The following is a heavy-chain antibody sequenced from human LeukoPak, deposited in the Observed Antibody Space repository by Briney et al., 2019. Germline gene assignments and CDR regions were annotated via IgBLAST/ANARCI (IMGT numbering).Heavy chain of an antibody. CDR2: IYTSGST. CDR3: ARNYGPMDV. J-gene: IGHJ6*03. D-gene: IGHD3-10*01. Sequence: RPSETLSLTCTVSGGSISSGSYYWSWIRQPAGKGLEWIGRIYTSGSTNYNPSLKSRVTISVDTSKNQFSLKLSSVTAADTAVYYCARNYGPMDVWGKGTTVTISS. CDR1: GGSISSGSYY. V-gene: IGHV4-61*02.